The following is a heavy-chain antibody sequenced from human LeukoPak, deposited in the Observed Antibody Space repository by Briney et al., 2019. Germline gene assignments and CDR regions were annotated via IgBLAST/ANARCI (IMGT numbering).Heavy chain of an antibody. CDR3: ARACSAGSCYLVAFDI. V-gene: IGHV3-33*01. CDR2: IWYDGSQK. J-gene: IGHJ3*02. Sequence: GRSLRLSCTPSGFTFSSYGFHWVRQALGKGLESVAVIWYDGSQKYYADSVKGRFTISRDNSKNTLYLQMNSLRTEDTAVYYCARACSAGSCYLVAFDIWGQGTMVTVSS. D-gene: IGHD2-15*01. CDR1: GFTFSSYG.